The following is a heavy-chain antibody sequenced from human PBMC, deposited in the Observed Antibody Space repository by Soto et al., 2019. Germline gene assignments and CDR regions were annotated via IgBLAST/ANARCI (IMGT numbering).Heavy chain of an antibody. CDR3: ATPGVGATHSAFDI. V-gene: IGHV1-69*01. Sequence: QVQLVQSGAEVKKPGSSVKVSCKASGGTFSSYAISWVRQAPGQGLEWMGGIIPIFGTANYAQKFQGRVTITADESTSTAYMELSSLRSEDTAVYYWATPGVGATHSAFDIWGQGTMVTVSS. J-gene: IGHJ3*02. D-gene: IGHD1-26*01. CDR2: IIPIFGTA. CDR1: GGTFSSYA.